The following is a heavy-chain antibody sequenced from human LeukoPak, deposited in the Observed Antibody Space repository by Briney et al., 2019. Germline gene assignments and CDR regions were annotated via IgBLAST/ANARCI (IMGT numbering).Heavy chain of an antibody. Sequence: GGSLRLSCAASGFPFSSYWMSWVRQAPGKGLEWVANIKQDGSEKYYVDSVKGRFTISRDNAKNSLYLQMNSLRAEDTAVYYCARVGHYDSSGYYYHFDYWGQGTLVTVSS. CDR3: ARVGHYDSSGYYYHFDY. CDR1: GFPFSSYW. J-gene: IGHJ4*02. CDR2: IKQDGSEK. D-gene: IGHD3-22*01. V-gene: IGHV3-7*01.